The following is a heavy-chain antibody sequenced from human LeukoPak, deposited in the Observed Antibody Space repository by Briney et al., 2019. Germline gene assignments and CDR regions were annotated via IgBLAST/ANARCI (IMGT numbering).Heavy chain of an antibody. CDR2: INVYRGKT. Sequence: GASMQVSCRASTDTFIRNGISWVRHAPAQGLEGGGGINVYRGKTNYAQKVQDGDTLIINTSTATAYMELRSLRPDDTAVYYCATMAEANHITKTPHYFAYWGQGTLVTVSS. D-gene: IGHD1-14*01. V-gene: IGHV1-18*04. CDR1: TDTFIRNG. J-gene: IGHJ4*02. CDR3: ATMAEANHITKTPHYFAY.